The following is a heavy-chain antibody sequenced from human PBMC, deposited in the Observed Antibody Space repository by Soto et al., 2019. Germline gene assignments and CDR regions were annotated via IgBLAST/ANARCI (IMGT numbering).Heavy chain of an antibody. CDR1: GFTFSSYA. Sequence: GGSLRLSCAASGFTFSSYAMHWVRQAPGKGLEWVAVISYDGSNKYYADSVKGRFNNSRENYKNTLYLKMNSLRAEDTAVYYCASTDFWSGYYTGISDYWGQGT. CDR2: ISYDGSNK. CDR3: ASTDFWSGYYTGISDY. D-gene: IGHD3-3*01. J-gene: IGHJ4*02. V-gene: IGHV3-30-3*01.